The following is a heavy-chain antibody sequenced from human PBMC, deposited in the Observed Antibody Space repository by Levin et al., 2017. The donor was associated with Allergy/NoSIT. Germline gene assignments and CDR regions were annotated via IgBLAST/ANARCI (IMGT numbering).Heavy chain of an antibody. CDR3: ARSGSPDY. J-gene: IGHJ4*02. CDR1: GFTFNTYA. Sequence: GGSLRLSCAASGFTFNTYAMTWVRQSPGKGLEWVSSISPNSNYIYYADSLKGRFTISRDNAKSSVFLQMNSLRAEDTALYYCARSGSPDYWGQGTLVTVSS. CDR2: ISPNSNYI. V-gene: IGHV3-21*01. D-gene: IGHD3-22*01.